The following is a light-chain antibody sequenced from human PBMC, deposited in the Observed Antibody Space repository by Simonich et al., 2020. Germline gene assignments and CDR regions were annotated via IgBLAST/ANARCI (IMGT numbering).Light chain of an antibody. Sequence: DIVMTQSPDPLAVSLGERATINCKSSQSVLYSSNNKNYLAWYQQKPGQPPKLLIYWASTRESGVPDRFIGSGSGTDFTLTISSLQAEDVAVYYCQQYYSTPWTFGQGTKVEIK. V-gene: IGKV4-1*01. CDR2: WAS. CDR1: QSVLYSSNNKNY. CDR3: QQYYSTPWT. J-gene: IGKJ1*01.